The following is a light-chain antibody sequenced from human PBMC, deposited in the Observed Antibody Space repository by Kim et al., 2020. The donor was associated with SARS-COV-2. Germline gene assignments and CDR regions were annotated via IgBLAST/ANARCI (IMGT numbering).Light chain of an antibody. Sequence: EIVLTQSPATVSLSPGERATLACRASQSINIDVAWYQQKPGRAPRLLIYDASKRVNGIPARFSGSGSGIDFALTINGLEPEDFAVYYCQQHATWPPALTFGGGTKVDIK. J-gene: IGKJ4*01. CDR1: QSINID. V-gene: IGKV3-11*01. CDR3: QQHATWPPALT. CDR2: DAS.